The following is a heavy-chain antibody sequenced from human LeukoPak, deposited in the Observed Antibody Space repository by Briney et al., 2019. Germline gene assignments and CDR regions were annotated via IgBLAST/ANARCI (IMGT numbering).Heavy chain of an antibody. V-gene: IGHV4-59*01. CDR3: ARDQGSGSYEFDP. J-gene: IGHJ5*02. CDR2: IYYSGST. D-gene: IGHD3-10*01. Sequence: SETLSLTCTVSGGSISSYYWSWIRQPPGKGLEWIGYIYYSGSTNYNPSLKSRVTISVDTSKNQFSLKLSSVTAADTAVYYCARDQGSGSYEFDPWGQGTLVTVSS. CDR1: GGSISSYY.